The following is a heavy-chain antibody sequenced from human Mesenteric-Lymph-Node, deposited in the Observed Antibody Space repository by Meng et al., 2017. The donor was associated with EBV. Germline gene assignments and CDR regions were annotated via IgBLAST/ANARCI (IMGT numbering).Heavy chain of an antibody. CDR3: ARGRRGVQYFDF. V-gene: IGHV4-61*01. CDR1: GGSVTSGSYY. Sequence: QGQLEESGPGPVKPSETLSLTCTVSGGSVTSGSYYWNWIRQPPGKRLEWIGYIHYSGSTNYNPSPKSQITISVDTSKNQLSLRVSHVTAADTAVYYCARGRRGVQYFDFWGQGALVTVSS. J-gene: IGHJ4*02. CDR2: IHYSGST. D-gene: IGHD1-1*01.